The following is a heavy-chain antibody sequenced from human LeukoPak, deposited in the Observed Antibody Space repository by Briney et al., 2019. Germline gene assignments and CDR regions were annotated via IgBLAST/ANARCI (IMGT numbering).Heavy chain of an antibody. Sequence: SETLSLTCRLSGESIKTTSNYWAWVLQPPGKGLECIGHIYYSTNTYYNSSLKSRVTLSDDTSKNQVSLSLRSVTAADTALYFCVRRVAGTFYFDKWGEGSLVSVSS. CDR1: GESIKTTSNY. CDR2: IYYSTNT. CDR3: VRRVAGTFYFDK. J-gene: IGHJ4*02. V-gene: IGHV4-39*01. D-gene: IGHD6-19*01.